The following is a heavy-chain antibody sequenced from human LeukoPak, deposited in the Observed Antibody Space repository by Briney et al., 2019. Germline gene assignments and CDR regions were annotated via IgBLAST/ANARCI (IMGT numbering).Heavy chain of an antibody. J-gene: IGHJ4*02. CDR3: ARAGPGSGWYFDY. CDR2: ISPYNGNT. D-gene: IGHD6-19*01. Sequence: GASVKVSCKASGGTSSSYAISWVRRAPGQGLEWMGWISPYNGNTRYAQKFQGRVAMTTDTSTTTAHMELRGLRFSDTAGYYCARAGPGSGWYFDYWGQGTLVTVSS. V-gene: IGHV1-18*01. CDR1: GGTSSSYA.